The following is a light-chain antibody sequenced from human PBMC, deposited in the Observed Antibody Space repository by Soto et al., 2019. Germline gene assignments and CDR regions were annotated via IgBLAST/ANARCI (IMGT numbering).Light chain of an antibody. CDR2: EVT. V-gene: IGLV2-14*01. CDR1: SSDVGGFNY. J-gene: IGLJ1*01. Sequence: QSALTQPASVSGSPGQSITISCTGTSSDVGGFNYVSWYQQHPGKAPKLMIYEVTNRPSGVSNRFSGSKSSNTASLTISGLQAEDEADYYCSSYTSRSTLVFGTGTKVTVL. CDR3: SSYTSRSTLV.